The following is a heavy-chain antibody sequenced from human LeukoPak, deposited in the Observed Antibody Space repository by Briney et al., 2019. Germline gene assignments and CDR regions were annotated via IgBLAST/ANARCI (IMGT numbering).Heavy chain of an antibody. J-gene: IGHJ3*02. CDR1: GRSISSYY. V-gene: IGHV4-59*01. Sequence: SSETLSLTCTVSGRSISSYYWSWIRQPPGKGLEWIGYIYYSGSTNYNPSLKSRVTISVDTSKNQFSLKLSSVTAADTAVYYCARTGPLGVVIPTGAFDIWGQGTMVTVSS. D-gene: IGHD3-3*01. CDR3: ARTGPLGVVIPTGAFDI. CDR2: IYYSGST.